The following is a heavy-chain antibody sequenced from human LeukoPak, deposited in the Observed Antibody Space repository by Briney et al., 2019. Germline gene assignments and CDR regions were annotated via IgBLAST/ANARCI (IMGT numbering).Heavy chain of an antibody. CDR2: IKEDGRET. Sequence: GGSLRLSCAASGFTFSSFWMTWVRRAPGKGLEWVANIKEDGRETYYVDSVKGRFIISRDNAKNSLFLQMSSLTAEDTAVYYCARERDGVATTGALFDYWGLGTLITVSS. CDR3: ARERDGVATTGALFDY. CDR1: GFTFSSFW. D-gene: IGHD5-12*01. V-gene: IGHV3-7*01. J-gene: IGHJ4*02.